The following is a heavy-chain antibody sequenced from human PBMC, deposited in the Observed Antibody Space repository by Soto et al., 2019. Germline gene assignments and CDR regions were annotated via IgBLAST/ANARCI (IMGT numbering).Heavy chain of an antibody. J-gene: IGHJ4*02. D-gene: IGHD4-17*01. CDR3: ARNLPDYGGNSDY. V-gene: IGHV1-69*13. CDR2: IIPIFGTT. Sequence: SVKVSCKASGGTFSSYAISWVRQAPGQGLEWMGGIIPIFGTTNYAQKFQGRVTITADESTSTAYMELSSLRSEDTAVYYCARNLPDYGGNSDYWGQGTLVTVPS. CDR1: GGTFSSYA.